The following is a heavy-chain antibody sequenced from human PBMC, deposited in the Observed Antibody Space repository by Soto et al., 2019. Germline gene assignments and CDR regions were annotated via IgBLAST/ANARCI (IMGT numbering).Heavy chain of an antibody. CDR3: ARHYSSGNYSSPIHY. Sequence: SETLSLTCTVSGDSMSDNTYHWDWIRQPPGKGLEWIGTIYYSGATHYNASLKSRVTISVDTSKNQFFLKLSFVTAADTAVYFCARHYSSGNYSSPIHYWGQGALVTVS. J-gene: IGHJ4*02. CDR2: IYYSGAT. D-gene: IGHD3-10*01. V-gene: IGHV4-39*01. CDR1: GDSMSDNTYH.